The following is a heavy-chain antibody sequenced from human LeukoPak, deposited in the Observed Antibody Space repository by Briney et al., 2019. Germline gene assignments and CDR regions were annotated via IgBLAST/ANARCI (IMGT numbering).Heavy chain of an antibody. D-gene: IGHD1-7*01. CDR2: IYTGVGT. J-gene: IGHJ4*02. Sequence: GGSLRLSCAASGFSFSESWMSWVRQAPGKGLEWVSVIYTGVGTYYADSVKGRFTISRDNSENTLYLQMNSLRAEDTAVYYCARGNWNYELDYWGQGTLVTVSS. CDR3: ARGNWNYELDY. CDR1: GFSFSESW. V-gene: IGHV3-66*02.